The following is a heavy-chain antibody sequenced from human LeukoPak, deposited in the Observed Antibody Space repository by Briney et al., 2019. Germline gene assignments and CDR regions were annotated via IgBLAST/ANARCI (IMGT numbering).Heavy chain of an antibody. CDR1: GFTFSSYW. J-gene: IGHJ4*02. V-gene: IGHV3-74*01. D-gene: IGHD6-19*01. CDR3: AKEKFVAGTGGADY. CDR2: INSDGSST. Sequence: PGGSLRLSCAASGFTFSSYWMHWVRQAPGKGLVWVSRINSDGSSTSYADSVKGRFTISRDNAKNTLYLQMNSLRAEDTAVYYCAKEKFVAGTGGADYWGQGTLVTVSS.